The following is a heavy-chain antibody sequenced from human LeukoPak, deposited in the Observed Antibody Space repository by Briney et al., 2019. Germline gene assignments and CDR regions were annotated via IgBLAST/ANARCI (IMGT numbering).Heavy chain of an antibody. CDR2: IYPGDSDT. V-gene: IGHV5-51*01. CDR3: ATGAAAEYFQH. D-gene: IGHD6-13*01. CDR1: GYRFTSYW. Sequence: GESLKISCKGSGYRFTSYWIGWVRPMPGKGLEWMGIIYPGDSDTRYSPSFQGQATISADKSISTAYLQWSSLKASDTAMYYCATGAAAEYFQHWGQGTLVTVSS. J-gene: IGHJ1*01.